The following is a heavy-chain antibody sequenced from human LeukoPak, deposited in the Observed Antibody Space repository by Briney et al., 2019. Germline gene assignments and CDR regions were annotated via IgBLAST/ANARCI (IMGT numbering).Heavy chain of an antibody. J-gene: IGHJ6*03. CDR3: ARVVQNYYYYMDV. CDR2: INSDGSST. D-gene: IGHD2-15*01. Sequence: GGSLRLSCAASGFTFSSYWMHWVRQAPGKGLVWVSRINSDGSSTSYADSVKGRFTISRDNAKNTLYLQMNGLRAEDTAVYYCARVVQNYYYYMDVWGKGTTVTVSS. V-gene: IGHV3-74*01. CDR1: GFTFSSYW.